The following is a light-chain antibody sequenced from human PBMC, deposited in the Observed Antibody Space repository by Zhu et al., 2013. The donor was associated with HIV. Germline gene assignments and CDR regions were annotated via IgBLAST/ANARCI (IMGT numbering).Light chain of an antibody. J-gene: IGKJ2*01. CDR2: WAS. Sequence: DIVMTQSPDSLALFVGERATINCRSSQNVLYSSTNKSYLAWYQQKPGQPPKLLLYWASTRGSGVPARFRGSGSETDFTLSISTLQPEDVAVYYCHQYFTTPRTFGQGTKLEIK. CDR3: HQYFTTPRT. CDR1: QNVLYSSTNKSY. V-gene: IGKV4-1*01.